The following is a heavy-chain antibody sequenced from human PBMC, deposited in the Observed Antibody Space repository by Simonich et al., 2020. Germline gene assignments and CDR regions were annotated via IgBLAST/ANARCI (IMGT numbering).Heavy chain of an antibody. J-gene: IGHJ6*02. CDR2: IYQSGST. Sequence: QVQLQESGPGLVKPSETLSLTCAVSGYSISSGYYWGWTRPPPGKGLEWIWSIYQSGSTYYNPSLKSRATISIDTSKNQFSLKLSSVTAADTAVYYCARVGYSNYYYYGMDVWGQGTTVTVSS. V-gene: IGHV4-38-2*01. CDR3: ARVGYSNYYYYGMDV. D-gene: IGHD6-13*01. CDR1: GYSISSGYY.